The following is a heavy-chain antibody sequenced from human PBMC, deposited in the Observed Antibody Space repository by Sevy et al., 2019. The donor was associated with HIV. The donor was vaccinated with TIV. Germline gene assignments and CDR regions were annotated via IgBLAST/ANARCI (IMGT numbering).Heavy chain of an antibody. D-gene: IGHD6-6*01. V-gene: IGHV4-59*01. Sequence: SETLSLTCTVSGGSISSYYWSWIRQPPGKGLEWIGYIFYSGNTYYNPSLKRRFTISVDTSKNQFSLKLTSVTAADTAVYYCATISQQLVGFFDYWGQGTLVTVSS. CDR3: ATISQQLVGFFDY. CDR2: IFYSGNT. J-gene: IGHJ4*02. CDR1: GGSISSYY.